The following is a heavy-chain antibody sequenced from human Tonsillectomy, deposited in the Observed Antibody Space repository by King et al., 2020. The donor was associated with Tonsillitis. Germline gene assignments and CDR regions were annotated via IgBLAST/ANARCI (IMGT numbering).Heavy chain of an antibody. V-gene: IGHV4-34*01. D-gene: IGHD2-21*02. Sequence: VQLQQWGAGLLKPSETLSLTCAVSGGSFSNYYWSWIRQPPGKGLEWIGEINHSGSTNYNPSLKSRVTISVDTSKNQLSLKLSSVTAADTAVYYCAREGAAYCGGDCYSGSDALDIWCQGTMV. CDR3: AREGAAYCGGDCYSGSDALDI. CDR2: INHSGST. J-gene: IGHJ3*02. CDR1: GGSFSNYY.